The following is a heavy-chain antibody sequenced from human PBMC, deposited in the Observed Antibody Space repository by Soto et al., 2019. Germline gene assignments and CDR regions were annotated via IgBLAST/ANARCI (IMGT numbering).Heavy chain of an antibody. J-gene: IGHJ4*02. V-gene: IGHV3-7*03. D-gene: IGHD3-16*02. Sequence: GSLRLSCAASGFKFSNYWMSWVRQAPGKGLEWVGNIKHDTSEAHYADSVKGRFTITRDNIKNFLFLQMNGLRADDTASYYCARDGLLFSGPYRPSRFDYWGLGTLVTVSS. CDR2: IKHDTSEA. CDR3: ARDGLLFSGPYRPSRFDY. CDR1: GFKFSNYW.